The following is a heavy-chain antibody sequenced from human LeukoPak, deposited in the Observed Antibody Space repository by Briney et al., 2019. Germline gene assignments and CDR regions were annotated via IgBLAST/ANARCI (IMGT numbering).Heavy chain of an antibody. V-gene: IGHV5-51*01. CDR2: IYPGDSDT. CDR3: ARSAGDPQNDY. D-gene: IGHD4-17*01. Sequence: GGSLKISCKGSGYIFTSYWIGWVRQVPGKGLEWMGIIYPGDSDTRYSPSFQGQVPISPDNSISTAYLQWSSLKASDTAMYYCARSAGDPQNDYWGQGTLVTVSS. CDR1: GYIFTSYW. J-gene: IGHJ4*02.